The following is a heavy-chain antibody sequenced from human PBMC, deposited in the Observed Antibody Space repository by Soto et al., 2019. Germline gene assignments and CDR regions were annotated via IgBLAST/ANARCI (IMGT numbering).Heavy chain of an antibody. J-gene: IGHJ6*03. V-gene: IGHV3-74*01. CDR2: INSDGSST. CDR1: GFNFISYW. CDR3: ARESIAARPIWYYYYYYMDV. D-gene: IGHD6-6*01. Sequence: GVSMRLSCAASGFNFISYWRHWVGNTTGKGLVWVSRINSDGSSTSCADSVKGRFTISRDNAKNTLYLQMNSLRAEDTAVYYCARESIAARPIWYYYYYYMDVWAKGPRSPSP.